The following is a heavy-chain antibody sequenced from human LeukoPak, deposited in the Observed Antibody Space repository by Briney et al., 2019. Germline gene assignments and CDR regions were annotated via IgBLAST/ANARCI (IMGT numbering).Heavy chain of an antibody. CDR3: ARATGTTFSYFDS. CDR1: GITVSSNY. CDR2: IYSGGNT. D-gene: IGHD1-7*01. J-gene: IGHJ4*02. V-gene: IGHV3-66*01. Sequence: GGSLRLSCAASGITVSSNYMTWVRQAPGKGLEWVSFIYSGGNTYYADSVKGRFTISRDNSKNTLFLQMNSLRAEDTAVYYCARATGTTFSYFDSWGQGTLVTVSS.